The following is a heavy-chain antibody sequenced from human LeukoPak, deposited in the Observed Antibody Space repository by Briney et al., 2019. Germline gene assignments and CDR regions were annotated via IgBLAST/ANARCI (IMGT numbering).Heavy chain of an antibody. V-gene: IGHV4-34*01. CDR2: INHSGST. J-gene: IGHJ4*02. CDR3: ARGSYDFWSGLRGFDY. CDR1: GGSFSGYY. D-gene: IGHD3-3*01. Sequence: SETLSPTCAVYGGSFSGYYWSWIRQPPGKGLEWIGEINHSGSTNYNPSLKSRVTISVDTSKNQFSLKLSSVTAADTAVYYCARGSYDFWSGLRGFDYWGQGTLVTVSS.